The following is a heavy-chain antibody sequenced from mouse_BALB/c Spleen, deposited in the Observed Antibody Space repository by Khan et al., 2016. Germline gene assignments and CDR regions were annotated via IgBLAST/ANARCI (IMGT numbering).Heavy chain of an antibody. CDR2: ISYSGST. CDR3: ARDPNALDY. V-gene: IGHV3-2*02. J-gene: IGHJ4*01. Sequence: EVQLQESGPGLVKPSQSLSLTCTVTGYSITSDYAWNWIRQFPGNKLGWMGYISYSGSTSYNPSLKGRISLTRDTSKNPSFLQLHSVTIEDTATYDGARDPNALDYWGQGTSVTVSS. CDR1: GYSITSDYA.